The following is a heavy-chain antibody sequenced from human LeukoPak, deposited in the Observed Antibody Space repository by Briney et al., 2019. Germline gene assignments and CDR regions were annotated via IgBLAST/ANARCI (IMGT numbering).Heavy chain of an antibody. V-gene: IGHV3-7*04. D-gene: IGHD6-19*01. J-gene: IGHJ4*02. CDR3: ARGGIQVSGIDEFDY. CDR2: IGQDGSDM. Sequence: PGGSLRLSCEASGFTFSTSWMTWVRQAPGKGLEWVASIGQDGSDMRYEDSVKGRFAVSRDNAKNSLYLQMNSLRVEDTAVYYCARGGIQVSGIDEFDYWGQGTLVTVSS. CDR1: GFTFSTSW.